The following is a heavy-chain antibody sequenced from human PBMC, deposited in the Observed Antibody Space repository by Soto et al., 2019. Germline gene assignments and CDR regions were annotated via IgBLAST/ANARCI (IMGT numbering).Heavy chain of an antibody. CDR1: GGTFSSYA. CDR3: ARDPNPRIAAAGIWSGAPDY. D-gene: IGHD6-13*01. CDR2: IIPIFGTA. J-gene: IGHJ4*02. V-gene: IGHV1-69*13. Sequence: SVKVSCKASGGTFSSYAISWVRQAPGQGLEWMGGIIPIFGTANYAQKFQGRVTITADESTSTAYMELSSLRSEDTAVYYCARDPNPRIAAAGIWSGAPDYWGQGTLVTVSS.